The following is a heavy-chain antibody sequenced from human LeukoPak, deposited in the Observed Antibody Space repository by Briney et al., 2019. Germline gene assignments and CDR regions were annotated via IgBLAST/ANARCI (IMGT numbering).Heavy chain of an antibody. D-gene: IGHD6-19*01. J-gene: IGHJ4*02. CDR2: IRGDGV. V-gene: IGHV3-23*01. CDR1: GFTFAIYH. CDR3: ARGGIQVSGIDEFDY. Sequence: GGSLRLSCAASGFTFAIYHMSWVRQAPGKGLEWVATIRGDGVYYADSVKGRFTISRENAESSLYLQMNSLRAEDTAVYYCARGGIQVSGIDEFDYWGQGALVTVSS.